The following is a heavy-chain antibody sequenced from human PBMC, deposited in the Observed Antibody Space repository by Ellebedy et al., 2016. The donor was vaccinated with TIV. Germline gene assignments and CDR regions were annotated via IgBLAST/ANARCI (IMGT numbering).Heavy chain of an antibody. Sequence: AASVKVSCKASGYTFTDYYIHWVRQAPGQGLEWMGWINPNSGGTNYAQKLQGRVTMTTDTSTSTAYMELRSLRSDDTAVYYCARDCSSTSCYMEDYYGMDVWGQGTTVTVSS. D-gene: IGHD2-2*02. V-gene: IGHV1-2*02. CDR2: INPNSGGT. CDR1: GYTFTDYY. J-gene: IGHJ6*02. CDR3: ARDCSSTSCYMEDYYGMDV.